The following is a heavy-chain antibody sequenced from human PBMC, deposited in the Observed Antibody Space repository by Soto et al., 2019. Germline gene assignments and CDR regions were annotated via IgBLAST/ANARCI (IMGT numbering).Heavy chain of an antibody. D-gene: IGHD2-2*01. CDR3: ASGCSSTSCYDDAFDI. V-gene: IGHV5-51*01. CDR1: GYSFTSYW. J-gene: IGHJ3*02. Sequence: HGESLKISCKGSGYSFTSYWIGWVRQMPGKGLEWMGIIYPGDSDTRYSPSFQGQVTISADKSISTAYLQWSSLKASDTAMYYCASGCSSTSCYDDAFDIWGQGTMVTVSS. CDR2: IYPGDSDT.